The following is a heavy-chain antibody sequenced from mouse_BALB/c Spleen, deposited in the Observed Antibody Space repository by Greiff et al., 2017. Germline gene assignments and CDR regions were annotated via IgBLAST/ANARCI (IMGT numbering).Heavy chain of an antibody. CDR1: GYAFTNYL. V-gene: IGHV1-54*01. Sequence: VQLQQSGPELVKPGTSVKVSCKASGYAFTNYLIEWVKQRPGQGLEWIGVINPGSGGTNYNEKFKGKATLTADKSSSTAYMQLSSLTSDDSAVYFCARDYGNWYFDVWGAGTTVTVSS. CDR3: ARDYGNWYFDV. CDR2: INPGSGGT. D-gene: IGHD1-1*01. J-gene: IGHJ1*01.